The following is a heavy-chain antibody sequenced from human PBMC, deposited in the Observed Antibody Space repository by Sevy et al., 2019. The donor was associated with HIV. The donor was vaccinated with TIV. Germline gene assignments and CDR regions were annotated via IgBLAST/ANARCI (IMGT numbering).Heavy chain of an antibody. CDR1: GYTFTGYY. V-gene: IGHV1-2*02. D-gene: IGHD2-2*01. Sequence: ASVKVSCKASGYTFTGYYMHWVRQAPGQGLEWMGWINPNSGGTNYAQKFQGRVTMTRDTSISTAYMELSRLRSDDTAVYYCAILGYCSSTSCSPYYYYGMDVWGQGTTVTVSS. CDR2: INPNSGGT. CDR3: AILGYCSSTSCSPYYYYGMDV. J-gene: IGHJ6*02.